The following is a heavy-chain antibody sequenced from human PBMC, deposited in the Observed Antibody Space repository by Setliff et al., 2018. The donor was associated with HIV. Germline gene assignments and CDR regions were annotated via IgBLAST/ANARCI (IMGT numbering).Heavy chain of an antibody. D-gene: IGHD3-9*01. Sequence: GSLRLSCAASGFTFSTYWMSWVRQAPGKGLEWVANIKQDGSEKNYMDSVKGRFTISRDNAKNTLYLQMNSLRVEDTAVYYCATACAVXXXTGLLDSWGQGTLVTVSS. CDR2: IKQDGSEK. CDR3: ATACAVXXXTGLLDS. V-gene: IGHV3-7*05. CDR1: GFTFSTYW. J-gene: IGHJ4*02.